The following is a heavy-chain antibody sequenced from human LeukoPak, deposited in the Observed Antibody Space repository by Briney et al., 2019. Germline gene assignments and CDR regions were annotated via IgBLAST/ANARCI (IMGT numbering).Heavy chain of an antibody. CDR3: AGVAVRDNDAFDI. D-gene: IGHD6-19*01. V-gene: IGHV1-2*02. CDR2: INPNSGGT. CDR1: GYTFTGYY. J-gene: IGHJ3*02. Sequence: ASVKVSCKASGYTFTGYYMHWVRQAPGQGLEWMGWINPNSGGTNYAQKFQGRVTMTRDTSISTAYKELSRLRSDDTAVYYCAGVAVRDNDAFDIWGQGTMVTVSS.